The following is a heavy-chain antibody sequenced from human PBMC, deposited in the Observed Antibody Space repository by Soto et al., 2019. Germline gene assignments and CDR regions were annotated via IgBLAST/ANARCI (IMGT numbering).Heavy chain of an antibody. V-gene: IGHV1-69*01. Sequence: XVKVSCKASGGSFSNLGISWVRQAPGQGLEWMGGIVPVFGRPNYAQRFRGRLTITADESTRTGYMELISLRSDDTAVYYCAREGSGYNFWGQGTQVTVSS. J-gene: IGHJ4*02. CDR2: IVPVFGRP. CDR1: GGSFSNLG. D-gene: IGHD5-12*01. CDR3: AREGSGYNF.